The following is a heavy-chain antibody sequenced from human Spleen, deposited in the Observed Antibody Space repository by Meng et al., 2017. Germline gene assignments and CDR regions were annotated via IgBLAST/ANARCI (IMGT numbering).Heavy chain of an antibody. CDR1: GGSIRSCNW. CDR2: IYHLGST. J-gene: IGHJ4*01. CDR3: AVFSSGWGPFDC. Sequence: QVRLQGSGPGLVKPSGTLSLTCAVSGGSIRSCNWWSWVRQPPGKGLEWIGEIYHLGSTNYNPSLKSRVTISVDKSKTQFSLKVTSVTAADTAVYYCAVFSSGWGPFDCWGQGTLVTVSS. V-gene: IGHV4-4*02. D-gene: IGHD6-19*01.